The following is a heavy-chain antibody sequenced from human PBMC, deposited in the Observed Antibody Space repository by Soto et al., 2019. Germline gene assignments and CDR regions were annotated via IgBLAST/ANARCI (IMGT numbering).Heavy chain of an antibody. D-gene: IGHD3-3*01. CDR1: VGYIISYY. CDR2: IYTSGST. J-gene: IGHJ4*02. CDR3: ARVRAGFWSGVFDY. V-gene: IGHV4-4*07. Sequence: SETLTLTCTVSVGYIISYYWSWIRQPAGKGLEWIGRIYTSGSTNYNPSIKSRVTMSVDTSKNQFSLKLSSVTAADTAVYYCARVRAGFWSGVFDYWGQGTRVTVSS.